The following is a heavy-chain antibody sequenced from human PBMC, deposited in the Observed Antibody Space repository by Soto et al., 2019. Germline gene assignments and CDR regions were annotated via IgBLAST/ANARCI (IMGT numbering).Heavy chain of an antibody. Sequence: EVRLLESGGGLVKPGGSLRLSCATSGLTVSNYAMRWVRQAQGGGLEWVSSMIGSSSTTYYADPVRDRFTISRDRSKNTLYLQMSSLRAEATSLYYCAKNQERELPRVIDFWGQGTLVTVSS. J-gene: IGHJ4*02. V-gene: IGHV3-23*01. CDR2: MIGSSSTT. CDR1: GLTVSNYA. CDR3: AKNQERELPRVIDF. D-gene: IGHD1-7*01.